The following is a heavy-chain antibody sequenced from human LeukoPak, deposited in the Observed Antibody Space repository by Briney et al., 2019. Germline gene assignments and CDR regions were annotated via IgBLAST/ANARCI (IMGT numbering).Heavy chain of an antibody. D-gene: IGHD5-18*01. Sequence: GGSLRLSCAASGFTFSVYAMSWVRQAPGKGLEWVSTVSGSGHSTYYADSVKGRFTISRDNSKNTLYLQMNSLRAEDTAVYYCAKQAMGSKYYYYYYMDVWGKGTTVTISS. CDR3: AKQAMGSKYYYYYYMDV. CDR2: VSGSGHST. V-gene: IGHV3-23*01. CDR1: GFTFSVYA. J-gene: IGHJ6*03.